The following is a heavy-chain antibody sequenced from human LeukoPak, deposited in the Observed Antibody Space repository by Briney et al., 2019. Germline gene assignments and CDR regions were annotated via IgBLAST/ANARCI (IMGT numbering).Heavy chain of an antibody. CDR3: ATELIVEIPHKIQDY. J-gene: IGHJ4*02. CDR1: GLTVSSNF. D-gene: IGHD5-24*01. Sequence: GGSLRLSCAATGLTVSSNFMSWVRQAPGKGLEWVSVIYGGGSTYYADSVKGRFTISRDTPKNTLYLQMNSLRVEDTAVYYCATELIVEIPHKIQDYWGQGTLVTVSS. CDR2: IYGGGST. V-gene: IGHV3-53*01.